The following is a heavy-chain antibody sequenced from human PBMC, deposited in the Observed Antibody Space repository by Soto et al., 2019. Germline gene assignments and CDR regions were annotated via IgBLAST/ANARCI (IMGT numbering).Heavy chain of an antibody. V-gene: IGHV1-3*01. CDR1: GYTFTSYA. D-gene: IGHD3-22*01. Sequence: QVQLEQSGAEVKKPGASVKVSCKASGYTFTSYAMHWVRQAPGQRLEWMGWINAGNGNTKYSQKFQGRVTITRDTSASTAYMELSSLRSEDTAVYYCARSIVVVTSFDYWGQGTLVTVSS. J-gene: IGHJ4*02. CDR2: INAGNGNT. CDR3: ARSIVVVTSFDY.